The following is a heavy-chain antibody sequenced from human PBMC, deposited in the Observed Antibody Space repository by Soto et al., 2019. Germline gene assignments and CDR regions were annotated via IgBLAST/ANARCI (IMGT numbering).Heavy chain of an antibody. CDR1: GYTFTSYG. CDR3: AREAPRTGLPVLLWFGESQRFDP. V-gene: IGHV1-18*01. D-gene: IGHD3-10*01. Sequence: QVQLVQSGAEVKKPGASVKVSCKASGYTFTSYGISSVRQAPGQGLEWMGWINAYNGNTNYAQKLQGRVTMTTDTSTSTAYMELRSLRSDDTAVYYCAREAPRTGLPVLLWFGESQRFDPWGQGTLVTVSS. CDR2: INAYNGNT. J-gene: IGHJ5*02.